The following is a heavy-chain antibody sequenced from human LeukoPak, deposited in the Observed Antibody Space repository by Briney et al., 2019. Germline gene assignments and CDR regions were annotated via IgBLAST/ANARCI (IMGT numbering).Heavy chain of an antibody. D-gene: IGHD3-3*01. CDR3: ATTNSDFWSGYLWGGYHAFDI. CDR1: GYTLTELS. Sequence: ASVKVSCKVSGYTLTELSMHWVRQAPGKGLEWMGGFDPEDGETIYAQKFQGRVTMTEDTSTDTAYMELSSLRSEDTAVYYCATTNSDFWSGYLWGGYHAFDIWGQGTMVTVSS. V-gene: IGHV1-24*01. CDR2: FDPEDGET. J-gene: IGHJ3*02.